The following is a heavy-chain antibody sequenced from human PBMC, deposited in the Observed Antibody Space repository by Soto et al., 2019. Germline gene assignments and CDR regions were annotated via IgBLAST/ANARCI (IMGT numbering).Heavy chain of an antibody. CDR1: GFSLRTSGVG. V-gene: IGHV2-5*02. CDR2: IYWDGYK. D-gene: IGHD3-16*01. Sequence: QITLKESGPTLVKPTQTLTLTCAFSGFSLRTSGVGVGWIRQPPGKALEWLALIYWDGYKHYSPSLKSRLTIPEDTPKNQVVLTMNNMDPVDTATYYCAHKGGGDRILDYWGQGTLVTVSS. CDR3: AHKGGGDRILDY. J-gene: IGHJ4*02.